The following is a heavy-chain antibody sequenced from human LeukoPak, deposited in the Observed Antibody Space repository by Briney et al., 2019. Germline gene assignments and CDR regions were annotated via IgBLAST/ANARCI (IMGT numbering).Heavy chain of an antibody. CDR2: ISAYNGNT. D-gene: IGHD2-2*01. CDR1: GYTFTSYG. CDR3: ARFEDIVVVPAAMDV. V-gene: IGHV1-18*01. J-gene: IGHJ6*02. Sequence: ASVKVSCKASGYTFTSYGISRVRQAPGQGLEWIGWISAYNGNTNYAQKLQGRVTMTTDTSTSTAYMELRSLRSDDTAVYYCARFEDIVVVPAAMDVWGQGTTVTVSS.